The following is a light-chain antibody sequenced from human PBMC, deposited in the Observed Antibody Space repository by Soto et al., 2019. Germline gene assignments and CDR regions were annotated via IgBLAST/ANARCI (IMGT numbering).Light chain of an antibody. CDR3: QQYNNWPTWT. J-gene: IGKJ1*01. CDR2: DAS. CDR1: QSISSN. V-gene: IGKV3-15*01. Sequence: EIVLTQSPATLSVSPWERATLSCRASQSISSNLAWYQQKPGQAPRLLIYDASTRATGIPARFSGSGSGTEFTLSISSLQSEDFAVYYCQQYNNWPTWTLGQGTKVDIK.